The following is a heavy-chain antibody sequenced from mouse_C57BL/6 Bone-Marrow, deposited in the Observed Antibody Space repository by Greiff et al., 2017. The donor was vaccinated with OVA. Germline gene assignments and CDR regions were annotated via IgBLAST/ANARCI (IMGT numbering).Heavy chain of an antibody. Sequence: QVQLQQSGAELVKPGASVKISCKASGYTFTDYYINWVKQRPGQGLEWIGKIGPGSGSTYYNEKFKGKATLTADKSSSTAYMQLSSLTSEDSAVYFCANPVYYYGWAWFAYWGQGTLVTVSA. J-gene: IGHJ3*01. D-gene: IGHD1-1*01. CDR3: ANPVYYYGWAWFAY. CDR1: GYTFTDYY. V-gene: IGHV1-77*01. CDR2: IGPGSGST.